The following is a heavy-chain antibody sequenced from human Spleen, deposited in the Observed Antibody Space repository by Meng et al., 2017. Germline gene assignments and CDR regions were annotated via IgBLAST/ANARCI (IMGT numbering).Heavy chain of an antibody. J-gene: IGHJ4*02. CDR1: GYTFTSYG. CDR3: ARDGYYYGSGSYGAY. Sequence: ASVKVSCKASGYTFTSYGISWVRQAPGQGLEWMGWISAYNGNTNYAQKLQGRVTMTTDTSTSTAYMELRSLRSDDTAVYYCARDGYYYGSGSYGAYWGQGKLVNGAS. V-gene: IGHV1-18*01. D-gene: IGHD3-10*01. CDR2: ISAYNGNT.